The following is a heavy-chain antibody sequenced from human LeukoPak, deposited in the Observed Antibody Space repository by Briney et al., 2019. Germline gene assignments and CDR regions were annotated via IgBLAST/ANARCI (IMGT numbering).Heavy chain of an antibody. J-gene: IGHJ6*02. CDR1: GFTFSDYY. V-gene: IGHV3-11*05. D-gene: IGHD4-17*01. CDR3: ARDQRRTTVTFLYNYYYGLDV. CDR2: ISGSSSYT. Sequence: GGSLRLSCAASGFTFSDYYMSWIRQAPGKGLEWVSYISGSSSYTNYADSVKGRLTISRDNAKKSLYLQMNSLRAEDTAVYYGARDQRRTTVTFLYNYYYGLDVWGQGTTVTVSS.